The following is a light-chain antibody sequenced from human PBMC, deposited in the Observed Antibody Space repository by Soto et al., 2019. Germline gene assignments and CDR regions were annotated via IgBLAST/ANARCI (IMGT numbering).Light chain of an antibody. CDR3: AAWDDTLSRLV. Sequence: QSVLTQPPSASGTPGQTVTISCSGRSSNIGSNYVYWYQQLPGTAPRLLMYRADQRPSGVPDRFSGSESGTSASLAISGLRSEDEADYYCAAWDDTLSRLVFGGGTKLTVL. V-gene: IGLV1-47*01. J-gene: IGLJ2*01. CDR2: RAD. CDR1: SSNIGSNY.